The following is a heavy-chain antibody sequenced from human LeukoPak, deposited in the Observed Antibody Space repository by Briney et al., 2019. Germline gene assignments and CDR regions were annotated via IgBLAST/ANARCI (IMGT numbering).Heavy chain of an antibody. D-gene: IGHD3-10*01. V-gene: IGHV1-2*02. CDR1: GYTFTSYG. CDR2: INPNSGGT. J-gene: IGHJ5*02. CDR3: ARELRIHRRITMVRGPTNRGDWFDP. Sequence: GASVKVSCKASGYTFTSYGISWVRQAPGQGLEWMGWINPNSGGTNYAQKFQGRVTMTRDTSISTAYMELSRLRSDDTAVYYCARELRIHRRITMVRGPTNRGDWFDPWGQGTLVTVSS.